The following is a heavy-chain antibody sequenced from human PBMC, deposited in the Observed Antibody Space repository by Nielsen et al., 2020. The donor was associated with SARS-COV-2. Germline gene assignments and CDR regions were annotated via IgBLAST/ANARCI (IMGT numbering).Heavy chain of an antibody. CDR3: ARDRGAARPYYYYYYMDV. V-gene: IGHV4-34*01. J-gene: IGHJ6*03. D-gene: IGHD6-6*01. Sequence: RQAPGKGLEWIGEINHSGSTNYNPSLKSRVTISVDTSKNQFSLKLSSVTAADTAVYYCARDRGAARPYYYYYYMDVWGKGTTVTVSS. CDR2: INHSGST.